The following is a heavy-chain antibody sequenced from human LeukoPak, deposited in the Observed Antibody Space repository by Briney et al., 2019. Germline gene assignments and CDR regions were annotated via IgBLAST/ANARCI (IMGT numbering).Heavy chain of an antibody. D-gene: IGHD3-22*01. V-gene: IGHV4-59*08. CDR3: ARSYYYDNSGYPYYYYMDV. Sequence: SETLSLTCTVSGGSTRSYYWSWIRQPPGKGLEWIGYIYYSGSTNYNPSLKSRVTISVDTSKNQFPLKLSSVTAADTAMYYCARSYYYDNSGYPYYYYMDVWGKGTTVTVSS. CDR2: IYYSGST. J-gene: IGHJ6*03. CDR1: GGSTRSYY.